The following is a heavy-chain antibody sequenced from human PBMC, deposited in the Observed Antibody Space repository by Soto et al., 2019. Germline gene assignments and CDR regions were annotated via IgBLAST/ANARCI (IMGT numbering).Heavy chain of an antibody. V-gene: IGHV1-8*01. Sequence: QVQLVQSGAEVKKPGASVKVSCKASGYTLTNSDINWVRQAPGQGLEWMGWMNPDSGHAAYAQKFQGRGTLTTSTSTSTVYMAMRSLGSEDTAVYYCARRPHCSGGICYYGLDNWGQGTLVTVSS. CDR1: GYTLTNSD. CDR3: ARRPHCSGGICYYGLDN. J-gene: IGHJ4*02. CDR2: MNPDSGHA. D-gene: IGHD2-15*01.